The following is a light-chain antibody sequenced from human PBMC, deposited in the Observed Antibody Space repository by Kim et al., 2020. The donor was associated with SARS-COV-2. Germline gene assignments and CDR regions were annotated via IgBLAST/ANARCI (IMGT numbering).Light chain of an antibody. CDR2: WAS. J-gene: IGKJ1*01. V-gene: IGKV4-1*01. CDR1: QSVLYRSDNKNY. Sequence: DIVMTQSPDSLTVSLGERATINCKSSQSVLYRSDNKNYLAWYQQKPGQPPKLLIYWASTRESGVPDRFSGSGSGTDFTLTISSLQAEDVAVYYCQQYYSSPRTFGQGTKVDI. CDR3: QQYYSSPRT.